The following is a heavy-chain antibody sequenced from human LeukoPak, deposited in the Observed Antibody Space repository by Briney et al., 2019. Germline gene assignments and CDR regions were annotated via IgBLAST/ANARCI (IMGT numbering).Heavy chain of an antibody. J-gene: IGHJ4*02. CDR3: ARDDIVDTAMVDY. CDR2: ISAYNGNT. D-gene: IGHD5-18*01. CDR1: GYTFTNYG. Sequence: ASVKVSCKSSGYTFTNYGISWVRQAPGQGLEWMGWISAYNGNTIYTQKLQGRVTMTTDTSTSTAYMELRSLRSDDTAVYYCARDDIVDTAMVDYWGQGTLVTVSS. V-gene: IGHV1-18*01.